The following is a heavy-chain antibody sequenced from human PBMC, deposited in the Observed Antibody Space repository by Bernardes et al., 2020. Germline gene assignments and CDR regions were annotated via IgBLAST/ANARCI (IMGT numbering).Heavy chain of an antibody. J-gene: IGHJ4*02. Sequence: SLIPSCAASGFTFSSYAFHWVRLAPGQGLEWVAVISYHGSDTYFAGSVKGRFTISRDNSKNTVYLQMNSLRAEDTAVYYCARAGVEPDFEYWGQGTLGTVSS. D-gene: IGHD1-1*01. V-gene: IGHV3-30*01. CDR2: ISYHGSDT. CDR3: ARAGVEPDFEY. CDR1: GFTFSSYA.